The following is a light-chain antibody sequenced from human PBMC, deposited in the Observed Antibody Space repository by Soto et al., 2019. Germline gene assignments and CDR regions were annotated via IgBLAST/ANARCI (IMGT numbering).Light chain of an antibody. CDR2: GTS. Sequence: EIVLTQSPGTLSVSPGERATLSCRASQTISSNNLAWYQQKPGQAPSLLIYGTSSRATGIPDRFSGSGSGTDFSLTISRLEPEDSAIYYCQQYGSWTFGQGTRWKS. V-gene: IGKV3-20*01. J-gene: IGKJ1*01. CDR1: QTISSNN. CDR3: QQYGSWT.